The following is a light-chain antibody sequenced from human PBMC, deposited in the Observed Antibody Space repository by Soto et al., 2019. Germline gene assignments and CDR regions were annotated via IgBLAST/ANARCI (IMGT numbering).Light chain of an antibody. J-gene: IGKJ5*01. V-gene: IGKV3-11*01. CDR2: DAS. CDR1: QSVSSY. CDR3: QQRSNWPPDT. Sequence: EIVLTQSPATLSLSPGERATLSCRASQSVSSYLAWYQQKPGQAPRLLIYDASNRATGIPARFSGSGSGTDFTLTISSLEPEDFAVYYCQQRSNWPPDTFGQGTRLAIK.